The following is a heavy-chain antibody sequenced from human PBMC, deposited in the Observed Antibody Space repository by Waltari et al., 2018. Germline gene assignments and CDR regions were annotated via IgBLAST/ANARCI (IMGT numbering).Heavy chain of an antibody. CDR2: INHSGST. Sequence: QVQLQQWGAGLLKPSETLSLTCAVYGGSFSGYYWSWIRQPPGKGLEWIGEINHSGSTNYNPSLKSRVTISVDTSKNQFSLKLSSVTAADTAVYYCARGLRFVTSYYYGSGSSHRDYYYGMDVWGQGTTVTVSS. D-gene: IGHD3-10*01. CDR1: GGSFSGYY. J-gene: IGHJ6*02. V-gene: IGHV4-34*01. CDR3: ARGLRFVTSYYYGSGSSHRDYYYGMDV.